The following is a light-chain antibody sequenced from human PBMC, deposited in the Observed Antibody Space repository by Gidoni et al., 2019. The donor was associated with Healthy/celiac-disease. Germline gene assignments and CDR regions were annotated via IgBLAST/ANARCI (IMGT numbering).Light chain of an antibody. J-gene: IGLJ3*02. CDR2: DVS. CDR1: SSDVGGYTY. V-gene: IGLV2-11*01. CDR3: CSYAGSYTLV. Sequence: QSALTQPRSVSGSPGQSVTISYTGTSSDVGGYTYVSWYQQHPGKAPKLMIYDVSKRPSGVPDRFSGSKSGNTASLTISGLQAEDEADYYCCSYAGSYTLVFGGGTKLTVL.